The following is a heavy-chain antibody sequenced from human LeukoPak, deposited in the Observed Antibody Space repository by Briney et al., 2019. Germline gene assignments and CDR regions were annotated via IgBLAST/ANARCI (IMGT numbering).Heavy chain of an antibody. CDR3: ARDGEAYGCAFDY. V-gene: IGHV3-21*01. D-gene: IGHD2-15*01. J-gene: IGHJ4*02. CDR2: ISSRSSYI. Sequence: GGSLRLSCAASGFTFSSYTMSWVRQAPGKGLEWVSSISSRSSYIYSADSVKGRFTISRDNAKNSLYLQMNSLRAEDTAVYYCARDGEAYGCAFDYWGQGTLVTVSS. CDR1: GFTFSSYT.